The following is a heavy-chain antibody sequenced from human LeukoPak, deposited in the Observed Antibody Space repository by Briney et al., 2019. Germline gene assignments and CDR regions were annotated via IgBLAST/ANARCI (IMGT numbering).Heavy chain of an antibody. CDR3: ARRYCSGGSCYSGQKSNWFDP. CDR2: IYDSGST. V-gene: IGHV4-39*01. J-gene: IGHJ5*02. D-gene: IGHD2-15*01. CDR1: GGSIRSSYYY. Sequence: SETLSLTCTVSGGSIRSSYYYWGWIRQPPGKGLEWIGSIYDSGSTYYNPSLKSRVTISVDTSKNQFSLKLNSVTAADTAVYYCARRYCSGGSCYSGQKSNWFDPWGQGTLVTVSS.